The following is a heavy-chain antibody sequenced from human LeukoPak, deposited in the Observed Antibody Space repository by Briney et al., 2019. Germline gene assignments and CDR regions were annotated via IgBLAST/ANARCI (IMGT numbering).Heavy chain of an antibody. CDR3: ARRYCNSTTCYYDY. J-gene: IGHJ4*02. CDR2: INHSGST. V-gene: IGHV4-34*01. Sequence: SETLSLTCAVYGGSFSGYYWSWIRQPPGKGLEWIGEINHSGSTNYNPSLKSRVTISVDTSKNQFSLKLSSVTAADTAVHYCARRYCNSTTCYYDYWGQGTLVTVSS. CDR1: GGSFSGYY. D-gene: IGHD2-2*01.